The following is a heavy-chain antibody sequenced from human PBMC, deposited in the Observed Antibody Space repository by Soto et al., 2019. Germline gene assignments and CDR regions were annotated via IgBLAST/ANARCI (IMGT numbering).Heavy chain of an antibody. Sequence: QLQLQESGPGLVKPSETLSLTCTVSGGSISSSSYYWGWIRQPPGKGLEWIGSIYYSGSTYYNPSLKSRVTISVDTSKNQFSLKLSSVTAADTAVYYCASTSVRPRWRSYWGQGTLVTVSS. D-gene: IGHD1-1*01. CDR2: IYYSGST. CDR1: GGSISSSSYY. J-gene: IGHJ4*02. V-gene: IGHV4-39*01. CDR3: ASTSVRPRWRSY.